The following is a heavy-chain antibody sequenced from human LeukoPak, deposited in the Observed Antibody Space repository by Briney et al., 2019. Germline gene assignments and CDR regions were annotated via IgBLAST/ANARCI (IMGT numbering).Heavy chain of an antibody. D-gene: IGHD1-26*01. CDR3: AGSPSGDSYYFDY. V-gene: IGHV1-8*01. J-gene: IGHJ4*02. Sequence: ASVKVSCKASGYTFTSYDINWVRQATGQGLEWMGWMNPNSGNTGYAQKFQGRVTMTRNTSTSTAYMELSSLRSEDTAVYYCAGSPSGDSYYFDYWGQGTLVTVSS. CDR2: MNPNSGNT. CDR1: GYTFTSYD.